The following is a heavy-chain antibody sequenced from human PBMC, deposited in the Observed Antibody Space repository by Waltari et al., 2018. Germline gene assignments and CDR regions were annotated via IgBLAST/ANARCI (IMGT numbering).Heavy chain of an antibody. CDR1: GYTFTSYD. V-gene: IGHV1-8*01. J-gene: IGHJ4*02. D-gene: IGHD2-2*01. CDR3: ARGPPASYYFDY. CDR2: RNPNSGNQ. Sequence: QVQLVQSGAEVKKPGASVKVSCKAYGYTFTSYDINWVRQATGKGLEVMGWRNPNSGNQGYAQKFQGRVNMTRNTSRSTAYMELSSLRSEDTAVYYCARGPPASYYFDYWGQGTLVTVSS.